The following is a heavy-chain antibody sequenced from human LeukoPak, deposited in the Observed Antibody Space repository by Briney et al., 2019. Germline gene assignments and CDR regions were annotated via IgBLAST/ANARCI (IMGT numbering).Heavy chain of an antibody. J-gene: IGHJ4*02. CDR2: IYYSGST. V-gene: IGHV4-59*08. CDR3: ARHTGDGYSASDY. D-gene: IGHD5-24*01. CDR1: GGSISSYY. Sequence: SETLSLTCTVSGGSISSYYWSWIRQPPGKGLEWIGYIYYSGSTNYNPSLKRRVTISVDTSKNQFSLKLSSVTATDTAVYYCARHTGDGYSASDYWGQGTLVTVSS.